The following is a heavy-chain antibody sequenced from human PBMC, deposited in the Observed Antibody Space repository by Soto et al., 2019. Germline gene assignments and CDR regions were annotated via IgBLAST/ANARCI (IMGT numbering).Heavy chain of an antibody. Sequence: QVQLVQSGAEVKKPGSSVRVSCKASGAAFNTITINWVRQAPGQGLEWMGGFVPVFGSATYVQKFQGRVAITADASTNTFYMELSRLNSEDTALYYCVREDDTTGSYSWFDPWGQGTLVTVSS. CDR1: GAAFNTIT. CDR2: FVPVFGSA. V-gene: IGHV1-69*01. CDR3: VREDDTTGSYSWFDP. J-gene: IGHJ5*02. D-gene: IGHD3-9*01.